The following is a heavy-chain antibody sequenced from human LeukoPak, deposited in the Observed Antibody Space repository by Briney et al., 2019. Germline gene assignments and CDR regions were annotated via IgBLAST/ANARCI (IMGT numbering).Heavy chain of an antibody. D-gene: IGHD1-26*01. CDR2: TSYRSKWYN. Sequence: SQTLSLTCAISGDILSNNRAAWNWIRQSPSRGLEWLGRTSYRSKWYNDYAVSVKSRITINPDTSKNQFSLQLNSVTPEDTAVYFCARGAKWWFDPWGQGMLVTVSS. V-gene: IGHV6-1*01. CDR1: GDILSNNRAA. J-gene: IGHJ5*02. CDR3: ARGAKWWFDP.